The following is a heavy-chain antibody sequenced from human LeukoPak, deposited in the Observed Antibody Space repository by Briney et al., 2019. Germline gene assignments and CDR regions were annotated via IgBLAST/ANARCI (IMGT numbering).Heavy chain of an antibody. CDR1: GFTFSQYG. CDR2: IWSDASDK. Sequence: PGGSLRLSCAASGFTFSQYGMHWVRQAPGTGLEWVAVIWSDASDKYYAKSVKGRFTISRDNSKNVLYLQMSSLRAEDTAVYYCAKDAQRGFDYSNSLQYWGQGTLVTVSS. J-gene: IGHJ4*02. V-gene: IGHV3-33*06. D-gene: IGHD4-11*01. CDR3: AKDAQRGFDYSNSLQY.